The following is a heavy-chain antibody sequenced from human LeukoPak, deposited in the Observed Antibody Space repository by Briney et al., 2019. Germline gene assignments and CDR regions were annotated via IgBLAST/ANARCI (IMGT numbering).Heavy chain of an antibody. J-gene: IGHJ3*02. V-gene: IGHV3-7*01. D-gene: IGHD2-8*01. CDR1: GLNFNSYW. Sequence: GGSLRLSCAASGLNFNSYWMSWVRQAPGKGLEWVANINQDGSEKYYVDSVKGRFTISRDNAKNSLYLQMTSLRAEDTAVYYCARDRTNDAFDIWGQGTMVTVSS. CDR3: ARDRTNDAFDI. CDR2: INQDGSEK.